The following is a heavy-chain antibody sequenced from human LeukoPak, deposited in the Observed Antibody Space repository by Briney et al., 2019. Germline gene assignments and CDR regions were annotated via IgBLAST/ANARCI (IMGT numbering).Heavy chain of an antibody. J-gene: IGHJ6*02. CDR3: AAAQGGSGYYYYGMDV. CDR1: GFTFSSYA. D-gene: IGHD3-16*01. V-gene: IGHV3-23*01. Sequence: PGGSLRLSCAASGFTFSSYAMSWVRQAPGKGLEWVSAISGSGGSTYYADSVKGRFTISRDNSKNTLYLQMNSLRAEDTAVYYCAAAQGGSGYYYYGMDVWGQGTTVTVSS. CDR2: ISGSGGST.